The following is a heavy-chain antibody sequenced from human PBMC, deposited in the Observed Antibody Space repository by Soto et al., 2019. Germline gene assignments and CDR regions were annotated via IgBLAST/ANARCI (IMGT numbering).Heavy chain of an antibody. CDR1: GYSFTSYW. CDR2: IYPGDSDT. J-gene: IGHJ3*02. CDR3: ARNKRRYFDWLPPPTDAFDI. Sequence: GESLKISCKGSGYSFTSYWIGWVRQMPGKGLEWLGIIYPGDSDTRYSPSFQGQVTISADKSISTAYLQWSSLKASDTAMYYCARNKRRYFDWLPPPTDAFDIWGQGTMVTVSS. D-gene: IGHD3-9*01. V-gene: IGHV5-51*01.